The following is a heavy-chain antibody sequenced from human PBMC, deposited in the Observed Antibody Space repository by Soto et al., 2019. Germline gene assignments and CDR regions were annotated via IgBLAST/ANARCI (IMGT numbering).Heavy chain of an antibody. J-gene: IGHJ4*02. D-gene: IGHD6-19*01. Sequence: FRQAPGKGLEWVSAISDSGGRTYYVDSVKGRFTISRDNSKNTLYLQMSSLRAEDTAVYFCAKELVNSGWTYFDYWGQGTLVTVSS. CDR3: AKELVNSGWTYFDY. CDR2: ISDSGGRT. V-gene: IGHV3-23*01.